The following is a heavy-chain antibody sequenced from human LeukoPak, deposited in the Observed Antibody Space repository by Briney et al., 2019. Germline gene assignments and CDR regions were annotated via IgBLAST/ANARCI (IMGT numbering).Heavy chain of an antibody. CDR3: ARVLHKRNYDSSGYYVY. J-gene: IGHJ4*02. D-gene: IGHD3-22*01. Sequence: PGGSLRLSCAASGFIFSSYSMNWVRQAPGKGLEWVSYISSSSSTIYYADSVKGRFTISRDNVKNSLYLQMNSLRAEDTAVYYCARVLHKRNYDSSGYYVYWGQGTLVTVSS. CDR2: ISSSSSTI. V-gene: IGHV3-48*01. CDR1: GFIFSSYS.